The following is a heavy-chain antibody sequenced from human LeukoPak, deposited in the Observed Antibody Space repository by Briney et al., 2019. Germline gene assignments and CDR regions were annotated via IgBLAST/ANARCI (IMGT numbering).Heavy chain of an antibody. CDR3: ARESETSGWYDY. CDR2: ISGDGGST. Sequence: GGPLRLSCAAPRFIFDNYAIHWVRQAPGKGLEWVSLISGDGGSTFYADSVRGRFTISRDNTRKSLSLQMSSLRSEDTALYYCARESETSGWYDYWGQGTLVTVSS. J-gene: IGHJ4*02. V-gene: IGHV3-43*02. D-gene: IGHD6-19*01. CDR1: RFIFDNYA.